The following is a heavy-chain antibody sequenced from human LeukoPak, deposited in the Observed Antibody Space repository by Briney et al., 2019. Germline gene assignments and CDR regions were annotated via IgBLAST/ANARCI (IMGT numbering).Heavy chain of an antibody. CDR1: GFIFNSYW. CDR3: AREGMATTEDAFDI. V-gene: IGHV3-74*01. CDR2: INSDGSST. D-gene: IGHD5-24*01. Sequence: GGSLRLSCAASGFIFNSYWMHWVRQAPGKGLVWVSRINSDGSSTSYADSVKGRFTISRDNAKNTLYLQMNSLRAEDTAVYYCAREGMATTEDAFDIWGQGTMVTVSS. J-gene: IGHJ3*02.